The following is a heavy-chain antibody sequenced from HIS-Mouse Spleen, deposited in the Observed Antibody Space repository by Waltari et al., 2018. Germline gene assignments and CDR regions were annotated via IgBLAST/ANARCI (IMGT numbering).Heavy chain of an antibody. Sequence: QLQLQESGPGLVKPSETLSLTCTVAGGSISSSSYYWGWIRQPPGKGLGWIGSFYYSGSTYHNPALKSRVTISVDTSKNQFSLKLSSVTAAATAVYYCAREIPYSSSWYDWYFDLWGRGTLVTVSS. D-gene: IGHD6-13*01. CDR2: FYYSGST. J-gene: IGHJ2*01. CDR1: GGSISSSSYY. CDR3: AREIPYSSSWYDWYFDL. V-gene: IGHV4-39*07.